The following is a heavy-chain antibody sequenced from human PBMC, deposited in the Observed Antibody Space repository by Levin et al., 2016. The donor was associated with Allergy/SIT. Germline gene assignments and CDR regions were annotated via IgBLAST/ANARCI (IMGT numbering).Heavy chain of an antibody. CDR3: ARAGYCGGDCYPIPYYYYYMDV. CDR2: IIPIFGTA. CDR1: GGTFSSYA. D-gene: IGHD2-21*02. V-gene: IGHV1-69*13. Sequence: SVKVSCKASGGTFSSYAISWVRQAPGQGLEWMGGIIPIFGTANYAQKFQGRVTITADESTSTAYMELSSLRSEDTAVYYCARAGYCGGDCYPIPYYYYYMDVWGKGTTVTVSS. J-gene: IGHJ6*03.